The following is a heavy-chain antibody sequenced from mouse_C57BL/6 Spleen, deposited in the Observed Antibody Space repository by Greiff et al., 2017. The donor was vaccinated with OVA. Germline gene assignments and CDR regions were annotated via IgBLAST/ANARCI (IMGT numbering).Heavy chain of an antibody. CDR2: ISYDGSN. CDR3: AREARNYAMDY. J-gene: IGHJ4*01. CDR1: GYSITSGYY. Sequence: EVQLQQSGPGLVKPSQSLSLTCSVTGYSITSGYYWNWIRQFPGNKLEWMGYISYDGSNNYNPSLKNRISITRDTSKNQFFLKLNSVTTEDTATYYCAREARNYAMDYWGQGTSVTVSS. V-gene: IGHV3-6*01.